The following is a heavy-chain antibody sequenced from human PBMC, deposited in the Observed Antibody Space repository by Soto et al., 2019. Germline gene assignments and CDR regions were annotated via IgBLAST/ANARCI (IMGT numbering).Heavy chain of an antibody. CDR3: AKPRVDYGDYVFAASAAGFANGMDV. CDR1: GFTFSSYA. D-gene: IGHD4-17*01. J-gene: IGHJ6*02. Sequence: GGSLRLSCAASGFTFSSYAMSWVRQAPGNGLEWVSAISGSGGSTYYADSVKGRFTISRDNSKNTLYLQMNSLRAEDTAVYYCAKPRVDYGDYVFAASAAGFANGMDVWGQGTTVTVSS. V-gene: IGHV3-23*01. CDR2: ISGSGGST.